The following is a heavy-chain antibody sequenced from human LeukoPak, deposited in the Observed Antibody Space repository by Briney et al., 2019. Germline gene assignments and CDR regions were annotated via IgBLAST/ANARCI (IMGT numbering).Heavy chain of an antibody. CDR1: GFTFSRFA. CDR3: ARATYGMDV. CDR2: ISYDGSNK. Sequence: GGSLRLSCAASGFTFSRFAMHWVRQAPGKGLEWVAVISYDGSNKYYADSVKGRFTISRDNSKNTLYLQMNSLRAEDTAVYYCARATYGMDVWGQGTTVTVSS. V-gene: IGHV3-30-3*01. J-gene: IGHJ6*02.